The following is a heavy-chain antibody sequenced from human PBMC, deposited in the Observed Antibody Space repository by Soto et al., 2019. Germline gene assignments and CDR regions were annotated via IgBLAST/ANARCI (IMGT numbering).Heavy chain of an antibody. Sequence: SETLSLTSSVSGGSISRGDYYWIWIRQPPGKGLEWIGCIYYSGSTYYNSSLKSRLTISEDTSKNQFSLKLSSVTAADTALYYCARGLNDSSSGNPKYYYGMAVWAQVITVIV. CDR2: IYYSGST. J-gene: IGHJ6*02. V-gene: IGHV4-30-4*01. CDR3: ARGLNDSSSGNPKYYYGMAV. D-gene: IGHD3-10*01. CDR1: GGSISRGDYY.